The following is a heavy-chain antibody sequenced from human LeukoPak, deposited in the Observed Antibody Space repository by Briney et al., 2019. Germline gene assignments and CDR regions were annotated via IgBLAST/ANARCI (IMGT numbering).Heavy chain of an antibody. J-gene: IGHJ4*02. CDR2: IYNSGST. Sequence: KPSETLSPTCTLSGAPISTYYWSWIRQPPGKGLEWIGYIYNSGSTNYNPSLKTRVTISVDTSKNQFSLKLSSVTAADTAVYYCARGGGCASQIGYWGQGALVTVSS. V-gene: IGHV4-59*01. CDR1: GAPISTYY. CDR3: ARGGGCASQIGY. D-gene: IGHD6-19*01.